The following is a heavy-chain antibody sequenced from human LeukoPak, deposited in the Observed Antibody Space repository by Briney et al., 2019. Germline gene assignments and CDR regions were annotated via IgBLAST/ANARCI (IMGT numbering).Heavy chain of an antibody. D-gene: IGHD3-10*01. V-gene: IGHV3-21*01. CDR2: ISSSSSYI. Sequence: GGSLRLSCAASGLIFSNYNMNWVRQAPGKGLEWVSSISSSSSYIYYADSVKGRFTISRDNAKDSLYLQMDSLRAEDTAVYYCAKARGVHYYFDYWGQGTLALVSS. CDR3: AKARGVHYYFDY. J-gene: IGHJ4*02. CDR1: GLIFSNYN.